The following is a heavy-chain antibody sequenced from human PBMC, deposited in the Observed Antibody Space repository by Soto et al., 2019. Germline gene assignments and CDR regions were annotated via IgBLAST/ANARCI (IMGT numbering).Heavy chain of an antibody. CDR3: MTSLNDAFWRDVGRHYYFDS. V-gene: IGHV4-4*02. J-gene: IGHJ4*02. D-gene: IGHD3-3*01. Sequence: QVQLQESGPGLVTPSGTLSLTCAVSGGSISSSYWWNWVRQPPGKGLEWMGKIYHSGSTNYTLSLKNRVTITGDKCTNQFSLRLSSVTAASTVVYFCMTSLNDAFWRDVGRHYYFDSWGQGTLVTVSS. CDR1: GGSISSSYW. CDR2: IYHSGST.